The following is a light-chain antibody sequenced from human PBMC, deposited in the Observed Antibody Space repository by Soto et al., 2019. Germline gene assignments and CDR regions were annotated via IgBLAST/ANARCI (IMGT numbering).Light chain of an antibody. CDR3: HQLDSYPLT. CDR1: QGMNSD. J-gene: IGKJ4*01. CDR2: AAS. Sequence: SQSPSFLSASVGDRVTITCRASQGMNSDLAWYQQKPGKAPKLLIYAASTLQSGVPSRFSGSRSGTEFTLTISSLQPEDFAAYYCHQLDSYPLTFGGGTKVDIK. V-gene: IGKV1-9*01.